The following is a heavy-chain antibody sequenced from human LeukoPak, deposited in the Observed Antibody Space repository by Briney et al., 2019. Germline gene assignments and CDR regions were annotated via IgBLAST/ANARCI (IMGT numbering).Heavy chain of an antibody. CDR3: ARGGGLLRFEPFDY. J-gene: IGHJ4*02. D-gene: IGHD3-3*01. Sequence: ASVKVSCKASGYTFASYGISWVRQAPGQGLEWMGWMNPNSGNTGYAQKFQGRVTMTRNTSISTAYMELSSLRSEDTAVYYCARGGGLLRFEPFDYWGQGTLVTVSS. CDR1: GYTFASYG. V-gene: IGHV1-8*02. CDR2: MNPNSGNT.